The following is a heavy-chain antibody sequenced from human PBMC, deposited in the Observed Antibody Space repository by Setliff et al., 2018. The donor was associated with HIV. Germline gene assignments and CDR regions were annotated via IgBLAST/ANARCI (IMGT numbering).Heavy chain of an antibody. Sequence: SETLSLTCAVSGYAITSGFYWGWIRQPPGKGLEWIGTIYYSGSTYYNSSLKSRVTMSVDTSKNLFSLRLSSVTAADTAVYYCARHSGRLLDRYAFDIWGQGTMVTVSS. CDR2: IYYSGST. D-gene: IGHD1-26*01. CDR3: ARHSGRLLDRYAFDI. J-gene: IGHJ3*02. CDR1: GYAITSGFY. V-gene: IGHV4-38-2*01.